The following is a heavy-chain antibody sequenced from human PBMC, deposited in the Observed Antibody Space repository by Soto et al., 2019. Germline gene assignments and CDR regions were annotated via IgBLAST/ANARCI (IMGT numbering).Heavy chain of an antibody. V-gene: IGHV4-31*03. D-gene: IGHD6-19*01. Sequence: PSETLSLTCSVSGDSITAGGYYWSWIRHHPGKGLEWIGSFYSSGSIIYNPSLRSRVSISGDTSSNQFSMSLTSVTAADTARYYCARMYSSGSGWFHPWGQGTLVTVSS. CDR3: ARMYSSGSGWFHP. CDR2: FYSSGSI. J-gene: IGHJ5*02. CDR1: GDSITAGGYY.